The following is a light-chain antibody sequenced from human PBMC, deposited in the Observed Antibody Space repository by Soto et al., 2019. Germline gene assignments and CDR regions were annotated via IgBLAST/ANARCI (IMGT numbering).Light chain of an antibody. CDR1: QSVSSSQ. CDR3: QKYATSPHT. Sequence: EIVLTKSPVTLSLSPGESATLSCRASQSVSSSQLAWYQQKPGQAPRLLIYGASSRATGIPDRFSGVGSETDFTLTINRLEPEDFAVYYCQKYATSPHTFGQGTKLEIK. CDR2: GAS. V-gene: IGKV3-20*01. J-gene: IGKJ2*01.